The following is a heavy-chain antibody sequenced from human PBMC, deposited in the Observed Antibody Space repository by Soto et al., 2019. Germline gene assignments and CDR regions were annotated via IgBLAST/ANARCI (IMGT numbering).Heavy chain of an antibody. V-gene: IGHV1-8*01. CDR1: GYTFTSFD. D-gene: IGHD3-22*01. Sequence: QVQLVQSGDEVKKPGASVKVFCKASGYTFTSFDINWVRQATGQGLEWMGWMNPNSGNTGYAQKFQGRVTMTRNTSISTAYRELSSLRSEDTAVYYCARVGYDSTGWGFDPWGQGTLVTVSS. CDR2: MNPNSGNT. J-gene: IGHJ5*02. CDR3: ARVGYDSTGWGFDP.